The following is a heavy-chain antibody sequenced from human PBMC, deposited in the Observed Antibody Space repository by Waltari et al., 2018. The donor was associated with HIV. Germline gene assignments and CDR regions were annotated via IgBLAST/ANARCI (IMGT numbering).Heavy chain of an antibody. D-gene: IGHD2-2*02. CDR1: GGTFSSYT. J-gene: IGHJ3*02. CDR3: ARDYMDPNDAFDI. Sequence: QVQLVQSGAEVKKPGSSVKVSCKASGGTFSSYTISWVRQAPGQGLEWMGRIIPIRGIANYAQKCEGRVTSTADKATSTAYMELSSLRSEDTAVYYCARDYMDPNDAFDIWGQGTMVTVSS. CDR2: IIPIRGIA. V-gene: IGHV1-69*08.